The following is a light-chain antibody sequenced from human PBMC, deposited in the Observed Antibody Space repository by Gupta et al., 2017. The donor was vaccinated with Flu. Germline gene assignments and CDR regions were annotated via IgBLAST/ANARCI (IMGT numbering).Light chain of an antibody. CDR3: QQYDSSPYS. CDR2: WAS. CDR1: QSRLYSANNKNY. V-gene: IGKV4-1*01. J-gene: IGKJ2*03. Sequence: SLGERATINCKSSQSRLYSANNKNYLLWYQQKPGQAPKLLIYWASTRESGVPDRFSGSGSGTDFSLTISSLQAEDVAVYYCQQYDSSPYSFGQGTKLEIK.